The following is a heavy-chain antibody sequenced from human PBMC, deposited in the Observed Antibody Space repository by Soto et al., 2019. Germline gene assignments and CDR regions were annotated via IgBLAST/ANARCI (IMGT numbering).Heavy chain of an antibody. CDR3: ARGPSVIVVVRHDAFDI. J-gene: IGHJ3*02. CDR2: INHSGST. V-gene: IGHV4-34*01. CDR1: GGSFIGYY. Sequence: QVQLQQWGAGLLKPSETLSLTCAVYGGSFIGYYWSWIRQPPGKGLEWIGEINHSGSTNYNPSLRSRVTIPVDPSKNQFSRKLSSVTAADTAVYYCARGPSVIVVVRHDAFDIWGQGTMVTVSS. D-gene: IGHD2-2*01.